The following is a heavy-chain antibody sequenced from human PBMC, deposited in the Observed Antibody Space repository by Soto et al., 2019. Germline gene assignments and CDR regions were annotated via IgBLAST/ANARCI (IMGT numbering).Heavy chain of an antibody. CDR1: GGSFSSNP. CDR3: ARGGRGYSSAPRYYFDY. Sequence: VQLVQSGSEVKKPGSSVKVSCKASGGSFSSNPLSWVRQAPGQGLEWMAGIIPIFATVHYAQKFQGRVTITAAESTSTAYMELTSLRSEDTAVYFFARGGRGYSSAPRYYFDYWGQGTLVTVSS. CDR2: IIPIFATV. V-gene: IGHV1-69*01. J-gene: IGHJ4*02. D-gene: IGHD5-18*01.